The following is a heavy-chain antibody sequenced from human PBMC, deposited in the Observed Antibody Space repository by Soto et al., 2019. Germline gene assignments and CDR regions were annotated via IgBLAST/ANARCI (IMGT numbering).Heavy chain of an antibody. V-gene: IGHV1-46*01. CDR2: INPSGGST. Sequence: GSSVKVSCKASGYTFTSYYMHWVRQAPGQGLEWMGIINPSGGSTSYAQKFQGRVTMTRDTSTSTVYMELSSLRSEDTAVYYCARASGRYDILTGYSPTLYYYGMDVWGQRNTVTVSS. CDR3: ARASGRYDILTGYSPTLYYYGMDV. CDR1: GYTFTSYY. J-gene: IGHJ6*02. D-gene: IGHD3-9*01.